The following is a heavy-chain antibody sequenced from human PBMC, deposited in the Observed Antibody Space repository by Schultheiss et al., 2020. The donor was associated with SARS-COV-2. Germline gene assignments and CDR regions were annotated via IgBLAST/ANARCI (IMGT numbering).Heavy chain of an antibody. J-gene: IGHJ4*02. D-gene: IGHD2-15*01. CDR2: IYYSGST. Sequence: SETLSLTCTVSGGSISSGGYYWSWIRQHPGKGLEWIGYIYYSGSTNYNPSLKSRVTISVDTSKNQFSLKLSSVTAADTAVYYCARGDLVVAATYFDYWGQGTLVTVSS. CDR1: GGSISSGGYY. V-gene: IGHV4-61*08. CDR3: ARGDLVVAATYFDY.